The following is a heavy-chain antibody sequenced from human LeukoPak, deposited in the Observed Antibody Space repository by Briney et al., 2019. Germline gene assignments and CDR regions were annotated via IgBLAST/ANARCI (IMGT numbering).Heavy chain of an antibody. CDR2: IQEDGSGK. CDR3: ARVDGSGTYPPDY. Sequence: GGSLRLACAASGFTFGSYWMSWVRQAPGKGLEWVANIQEDGSGKYYVDSVKGRLTISRDNAKNSLYLQMNSLRAEDTAVYFCARVDGSGTYPPDYWGQGTLVTVSS. J-gene: IGHJ4*02. V-gene: IGHV3-7*04. D-gene: IGHD3-10*01. CDR1: GFTFGSYW.